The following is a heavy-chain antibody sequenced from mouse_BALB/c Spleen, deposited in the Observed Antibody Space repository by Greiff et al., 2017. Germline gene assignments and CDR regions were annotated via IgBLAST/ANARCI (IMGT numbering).Heavy chain of an antibody. CDR3: TRGNYGNYGYFDV. CDR1: GYTFTSYW. D-gene: IGHD2-1*01. V-gene: IGHV1-69*02. CDR2: IYPSDSYT. J-gene: IGHJ1*01. Sequence: VQLQQPGAELVRPGASVKLSCKASGYTFTSYWINWVKQRPGQGLEWIGNIYPSDSYTNYNQKFKDKATLTVDKSSSTAYMQLSSPTSEDSAVYYCTRGNYGNYGYFDVWGAGTTVTVSS.